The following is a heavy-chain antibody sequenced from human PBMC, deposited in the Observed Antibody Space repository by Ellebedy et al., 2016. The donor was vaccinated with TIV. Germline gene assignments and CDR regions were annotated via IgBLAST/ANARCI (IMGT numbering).Heavy chain of an antibody. CDR1: GFTFVSST. CDR2: IVAGSGDT. V-gene: IGHV1-58*01. CDR3: AAGGLVGYCGGDCYMDL. Sequence: ASVKVSCKAFGFTFVSSTVQWVRQARGQPLEWIGWIVAGSGDTKHAQNFQERVTMTRDVSRETAFMELSSLRPEDPAVYYCAAGGLVGYCGGDCYMDLWGQGTTVTVSS. J-gene: IGHJ6*02. D-gene: IGHD2-21*02.